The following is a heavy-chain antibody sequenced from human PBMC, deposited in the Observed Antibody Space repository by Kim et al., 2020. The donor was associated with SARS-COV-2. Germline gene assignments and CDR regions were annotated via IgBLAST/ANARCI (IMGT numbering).Heavy chain of an antibody. V-gene: IGHV1-24*01. D-gene: IGHD3-10*01. CDR1: GYTLTELS. Sequence: ASVKVSCKVSGYTLTELSMHWVRQAPGKGLEWMGGFDPEDGETIYAQKFQGRVTMTEDTSTDTAYMELSSLRSEDTAVYYCAHYYYGSGSYYNARWFDPWGQGTLVTVSS. CDR3: AHYYYGSGSYYNARWFDP. J-gene: IGHJ5*02. CDR2: FDPEDGET.